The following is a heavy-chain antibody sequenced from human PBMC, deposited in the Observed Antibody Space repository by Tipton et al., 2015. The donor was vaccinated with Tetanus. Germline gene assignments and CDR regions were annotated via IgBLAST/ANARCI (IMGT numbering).Heavy chain of an antibody. CDR1: GGSISSSSYY. CDR2: IYYSGST. V-gene: IGHV4-39*07. D-gene: IGHD3-16*01. Sequence: TLSLTCTVSGGSISSSSYYWGWIRQPPGKGLEWIGSIYYSGSTYYNPSLKSRVTISVDTSKNQFSLKLSSVTAADTAVYYCARGSHRGGYYYYGMDVWGQGTTVTVSS. J-gene: IGHJ6*02. CDR3: ARGSHRGGYYYYGMDV.